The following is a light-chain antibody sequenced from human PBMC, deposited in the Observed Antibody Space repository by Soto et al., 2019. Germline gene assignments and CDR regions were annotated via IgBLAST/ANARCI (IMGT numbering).Light chain of an antibody. Sequence: DIQMTQSPTSLSASVGDRVTITCRASQGIRNYVAWYQQIPGKAPKLLIYAASPLQSGVPSRFSGSGYGTDVTLTINGLQPEDGATYSCQKYSSVPVFGPGTKVEIK. V-gene: IGKV1-27*01. CDR2: AAS. CDR1: QGIRNY. CDR3: QKYSSVPV. J-gene: IGKJ3*01.